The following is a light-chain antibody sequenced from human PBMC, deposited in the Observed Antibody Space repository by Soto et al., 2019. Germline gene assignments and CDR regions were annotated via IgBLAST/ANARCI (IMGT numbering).Light chain of an antibody. CDR3: QQYNNWPRT. CDR1: QSVNSN. Sequence: EMVMTQSPATLPLSPGKRATLSCRASQSVNSNLGLYQQKVGQAPRLLIYGTSTRATGIPARVSGRGSWTDFPLTISSLQFEDFAVYYCQQYNNWPRTFGQGTKVDIK. J-gene: IGKJ1*01. V-gene: IGKV3-15*01. CDR2: GTS.